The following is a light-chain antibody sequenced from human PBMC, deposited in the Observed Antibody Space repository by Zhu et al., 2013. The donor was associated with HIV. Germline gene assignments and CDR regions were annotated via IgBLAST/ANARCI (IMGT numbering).Light chain of an antibody. J-gene: IGKJ4*01. CDR3: QQYGTSSLT. CDR1: QGVNSGY. CDR2: GTS. V-gene: IGKV3-20*01. Sequence: ESVLTQSPGTLSLSPGERATLSCRASQGVNSGYLAWYQQKPGQAPRLLIFGTSNRASGIPDRFSGSGSGTDFILTISRLEPEDFAVYYCQQYGTSSLTFGGGTKVEIK.